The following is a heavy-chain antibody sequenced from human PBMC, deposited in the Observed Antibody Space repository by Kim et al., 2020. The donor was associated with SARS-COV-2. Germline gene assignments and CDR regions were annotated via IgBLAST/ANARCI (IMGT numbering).Heavy chain of an antibody. CDR2: IFYSGST. Sequence: SETLSLTCTVSGGSISSYYWSWIRQPPGKGLEWIGFIFYSGSTNYNPSLKSRVSISVDTSKHQFSLKLSAVTAADTAVYYCSRLISTSGGYFHYWVQG. CDR3: SRLISTSGGYFHY. CDR1: GGSISSYY. J-gene: IGHJ4*02. V-gene: IGHV4-59*08. D-gene: IGHD3-22*01.